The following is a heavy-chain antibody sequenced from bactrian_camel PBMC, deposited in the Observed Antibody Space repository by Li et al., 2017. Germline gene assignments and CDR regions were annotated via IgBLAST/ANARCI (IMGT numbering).Heavy chain of an antibody. Sequence: VQLVESGGGSVQAGGSLRLACAASRNTGSRYYMAWFRQAPGKEREGVATIQTRGGNTYYADSVKGRFTISRDNAKNTLYLRLNSLETEDTAMYYCTNSYSYYYGPLDYWGQGTQVTVS. D-gene: IGHD2*01. CDR1: RNTGSRYY. J-gene: IGHJ4*01. CDR2: IQTRGGNT. V-gene: IGHV3S1*01. CDR3: TNSYSYYYGPLDY.